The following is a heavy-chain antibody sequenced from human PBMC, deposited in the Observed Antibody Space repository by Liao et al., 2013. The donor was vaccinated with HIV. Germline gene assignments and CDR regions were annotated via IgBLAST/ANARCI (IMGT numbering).Heavy chain of an antibody. J-gene: IGHJ3*02. Sequence: QVQLQESGPGLVKPSETLSLTCTVSGGSISSYYWSWIRQPAGKGLEWIGHILYTGSTNYNPSLKSRVIISVDTSKNQFSLKLNSVTAADTAIYYCARASIFGVIINAFDIWGQGTMVTVSS. V-gene: IGHV4-59*01. D-gene: IGHD3-3*01. CDR1: GGSISSYY. CDR2: ILYTGST. CDR3: ARASIFGVIINAFDI.